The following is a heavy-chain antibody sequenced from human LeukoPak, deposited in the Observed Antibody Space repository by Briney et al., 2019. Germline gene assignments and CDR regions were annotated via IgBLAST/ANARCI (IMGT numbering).Heavy chain of an antibody. V-gene: IGHV3-9*01. CDR1: GFTFDDYA. Sequence: GGSLRLSCAASGFTFDDYAMHWVRQAPGKGLEWVSGISWHSGSIGYADSVKGRFTISRDNAKNSLYLQMNSLRAEDTALYYCAKEGTYYYDSSGYLRSSYFDYWGQGTLVTVSS. D-gene: IGHD3-22*01. CDR2: ISWHSGSI. J-gene: IGHJ4*02. CDR3: AKEGTYYYDSSGYLRSSYFDY.